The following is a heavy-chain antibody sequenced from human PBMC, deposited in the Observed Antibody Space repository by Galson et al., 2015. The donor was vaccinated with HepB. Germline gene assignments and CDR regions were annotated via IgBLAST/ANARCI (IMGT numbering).Heavy chain of an antibody. Sequence: SVKVSCKASGGTFSSYAISWVRQAPGQGLEWMGGIIPIFGTANYAQKFQGRVTITADESTSTAYMELSSLRSEDTAVYYCARGRSVGVVVPAAKRNYYYYYYMDVWGKGTTVTVSS. CDR1: GGTFSSYA. J-gene: IGHJ6*03. CDR2: IIPIFGTA. CDR3: ARGRSVGVVVPAAKRNYYYYYYMDV. V-gene: IGHV1-69*13. D-gene: IGHD2-2*01.